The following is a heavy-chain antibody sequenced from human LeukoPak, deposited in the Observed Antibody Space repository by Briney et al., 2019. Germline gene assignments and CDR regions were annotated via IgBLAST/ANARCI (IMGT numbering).Heavy chain of an antibody. CDR3: ARDGLGDGMDV. J-gene: IGHJ6*02. V-gene: IGHV4-34*01. CDR2: INHSGST. Sequence: SETLSLTCAVYGGSFSGYYWSWIRQPPGKGLEWIGEINHSGSTNYNPSLKSRVTISVDTSKNQFSLKLSSVTAADTAVYYCARDGLGDGMDVWGQGTTVTVSS. CDR1: GGSFSGYY. D-gene: IGHD3-10*01.